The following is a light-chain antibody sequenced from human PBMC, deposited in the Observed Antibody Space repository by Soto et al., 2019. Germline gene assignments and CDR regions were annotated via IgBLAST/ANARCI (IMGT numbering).Light chain of an antibody. CDR1: SSNIGNNY. J-gene: IGLJ1*01. V-gene: IGLV1-51*02. CDR3: GTWDSSLSVGV. Sequence: QSVLTQPPSVSAGPGQKVTISFSGSSSNIGNNYVSWYQQLPGTAPKLLIYENNKRPSGIPDRFSGSKSGTSATLGITGLQTGDEADDYCGTWDSSLSVGVFGTGTKVTVL. CDR2: ENN.